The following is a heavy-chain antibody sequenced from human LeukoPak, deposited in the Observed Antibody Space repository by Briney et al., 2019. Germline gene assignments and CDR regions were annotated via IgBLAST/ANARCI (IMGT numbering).Heavy chain of an antibody. CDR2: ISGSGGST. CDR1: GFPFSSYA. V-gene: IGHV3-23*01. CDR3: AKGPMLGYCSSTSCLEYFQH. J-gene: IGHJ1*01. Sequence: QAGGSLRLSCAASGFPFSSYAMSGAGQAPGKGRKGVSAISGSGGSTYYADSVKGRFTISRDNSKNTLYLQMNSLRAEDTAVYYCAKGPMLGYCSSTSCLEYFQHWGQGTLVTVSS. D-gene: IGHD2-2*01.